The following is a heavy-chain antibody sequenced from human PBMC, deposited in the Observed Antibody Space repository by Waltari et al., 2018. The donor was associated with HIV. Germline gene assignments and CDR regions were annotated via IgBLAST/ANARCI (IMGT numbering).Heavy chain of an antibody. V-gene: IGHV3-30-3*01. D-gene: IGHD6-19*01. Sequence: QVQLVESGGGVVQPERSLRLSCAASGFPFSSYAVHWVRQAPGKGLEWVSVISSYGSKKYYADSVRGRFTISRDNAKNTLYLHMNTLRVEDTAVYYCARRLRGASGWTPYYHYGMDVWGQGTTVTVSS. CDR2: ISSYGSKK. CDR1: GFPFSSYA. J-gene: IGHJ6*02. CDR3: ARRLRGASGWTPYYHYGMDV.